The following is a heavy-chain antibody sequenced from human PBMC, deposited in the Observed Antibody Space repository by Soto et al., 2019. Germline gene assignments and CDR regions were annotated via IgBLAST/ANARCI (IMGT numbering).Heavy chain of an antibody. CDR3: LRGNSGYGNFDY. J-gene: IGHJ4*02. Sequence: GWLGRACTASGCPFSSYWMDWVRQAPGKGLVWVSRIKGDGSETNYADSVKGRFTISRDNAKNTLYLQLNSLRAEHTAVYYCLRGNSGYGNFDYWGQGTRVTVS. D-gene: IGHD5-12*01. CDR1: GCPFSSYW. CDR2: IKGDGSET. V-gene: IGHV3-74*01.